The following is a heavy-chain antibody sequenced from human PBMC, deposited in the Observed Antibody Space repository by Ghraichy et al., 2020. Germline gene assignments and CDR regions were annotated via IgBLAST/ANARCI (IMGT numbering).Heavy chain of an antibody. J-gene: IGHJ6*02. CDR1: GFTFSSYA. D-gene: IGHD3-10*01. CDR2: ISGSGGST. V-gene: IGHV3-23*01. CDR3: ANSMVRGVIIQKVYYYGMDV. Sequence: GGSLRLSCAASGFTFSSYAMSWVRQAPGKGLEWVSAISGSGGSTYYADSVKGRFTISRDNSKNTLYLQMNSLRAEDTAVYYCANSMVRGVIIQKVYYYGMDVWGQGTTVTVSS.